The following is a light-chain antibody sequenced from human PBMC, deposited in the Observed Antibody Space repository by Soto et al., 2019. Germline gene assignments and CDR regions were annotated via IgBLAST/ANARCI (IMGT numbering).Light chain of an antibody. Sequence: QSVLTQPASVSGSPGQSITISCTGTSSDVGGYNYVSWYQQHPGKATKLMIYDVSNRPSGVSNRSSGSKSGNTASLTIYGLQAEDEADYYCSSYTSSSTDVFGTGTKVTVL. CDR2: DVS. J-gene: IGLJ1*01. V-gene: IGLV2-14*01. CDR3: SSYTSSSTDV. CDR1: SSDVGGYNY.